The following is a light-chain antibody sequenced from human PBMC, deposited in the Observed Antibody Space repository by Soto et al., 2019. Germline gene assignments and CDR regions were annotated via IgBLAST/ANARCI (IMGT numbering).Light chain of an antibody. CDR3: SSYTTSSTYYV. J-gene: IGLJ1*01. CDR2: DVS. V-gene: IGLV2-14*01. CDR1: SSDVGGYNY. Sequence: QLVLTQPASVSGSPGQSITISCTGTSSDVGGYNYVSWYQQHPGKAPKLMIYDVSTRPSGVSNRFSGSKSGNTASLTISGLQAEDEADYYCSSYTTSSTYYVFGTGTKLTVL.